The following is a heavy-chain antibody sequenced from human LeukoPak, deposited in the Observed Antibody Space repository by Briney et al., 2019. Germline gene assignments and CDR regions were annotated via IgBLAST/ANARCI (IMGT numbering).Heavy chain of an antibody. CDR1: GGSISSYY. J-gene: IGHJ4*02. V-gene: IGHV4-4*07. Sequence: SETLSLTCTVSGGSISSYYWSWIRQPVGKGLEWIGRIYTSGSTNYNPSLKSRVTMSVDTSKNQFSLKLSSVTAADTAVYYCARGTDTAMDAPFDYWGQGTLVTVSS. CDR3: ARGTDTAMDAPFDY. CDR2: IYTSGST. D-gene: IGHD5-18*01.